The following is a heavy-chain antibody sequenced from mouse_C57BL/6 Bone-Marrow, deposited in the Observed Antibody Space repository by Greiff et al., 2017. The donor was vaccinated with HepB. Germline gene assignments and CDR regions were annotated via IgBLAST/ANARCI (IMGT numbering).Heavy chain of an antibody. CDR2: IYPRSGNT. J-gene: IGHJ4*01. Sequence: QVQLQQSGAELARPGASVKLSCKASGYTFTSYGISWVKQRTGQGLEWIGEIYPRSGNTYYNEKFKGKATLTADKSSSTAYMELRSLTSEDSAVYFCARWVHYYGSSYAMDYWGQGTSVTVSS. D-gene: IGHD1-1*01. V-gene: IGHV1-81*01. CDR3: ARWVHYYGSSYAMDY. CDR1: GYTFTSYG.